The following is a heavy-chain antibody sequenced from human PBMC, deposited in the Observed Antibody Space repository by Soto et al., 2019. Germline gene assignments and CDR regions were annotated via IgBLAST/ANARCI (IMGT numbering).Heavy chain of an antibody. CDR2: ISGSGDST. J-gene: IGHJ2*01. Sequence: EVQLLESGGNLGQPGGSLRLSCAVSGFTFSSYAMSWVRQAPGKGLEWVSGISGSGDSTYYADSVKGRFTISRDNSKNTLYLQINSLRAEDTAVYYCPCFGRDYPSWYFDLWGRGTLVIVSS. D-gene: IGHD4-17*01. CDR3: PCFGRDYPSWYFDL. V-gene: IGHV3-23*01. CDR1: GFTFSSYA.